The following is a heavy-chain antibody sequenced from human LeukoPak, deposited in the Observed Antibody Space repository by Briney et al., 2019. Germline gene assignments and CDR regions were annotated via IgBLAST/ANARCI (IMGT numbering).Heavy chain of an antibody. Sequence: SETLSLTCTASGGSIGGSSRYWGWIRQPPGKGLEWIGSIYYSGNTYYNPSLKSRVTISVDTSKNQFSLMLSSVAAADTAVYYCATYLRTTGTYYFDYWGQGTLVTVSS. CDR2: IYYSGNT. CDR1: GGSIGGSSRY. D-gene: IGHD1-1*01. J-gene: IGHJ4*02. V-gene: IGHV4-39*01. CDR3: ATYLRTTGTYYFDY.